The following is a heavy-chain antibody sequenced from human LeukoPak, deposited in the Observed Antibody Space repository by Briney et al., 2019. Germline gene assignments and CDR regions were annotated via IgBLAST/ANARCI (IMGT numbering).Heavy chain of an antibody. Sequence: SGTLSLTCAVSGGSISSSNWWSWVRQPPGKGLEWIGEIYHSGSTYYNPSLKSRVTISVDRSKNQFSLKLSSVTAADTAVYYCARGERDILTGYYSWYFQHWGQGTLVTVSS. CDR2: IYHSGST. CDR1: GGSISSSNW. V-gene: IGHV4-4*02. CDR3: ARGERDILTGYYSWYFQH. D-gene: IGHD3-9*01. J-gene: IGHJ1*01.